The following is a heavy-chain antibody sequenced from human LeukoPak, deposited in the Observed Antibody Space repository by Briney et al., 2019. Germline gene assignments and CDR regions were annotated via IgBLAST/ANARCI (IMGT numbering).Heavy chain of an antibody. J-gene: IGHJ6*02. Sequence: GGSLRLSCAASGFTFSSYNMNWVRQAPGKGLEWVSYISSSGSTIYYADSVKGRFTISRDNAKNSLYLQMNSLRAEDTAVYYCARDQRSGWYLSYGMDVWGQGTTVTVSS. V-gene: IGHV3-48*04. CDR3: ARDQRSGWYLSYGMDV. CDR2: ISSSGSTI. D-gene: IGHD6-19*01. CDR1: GFTFSSYN.